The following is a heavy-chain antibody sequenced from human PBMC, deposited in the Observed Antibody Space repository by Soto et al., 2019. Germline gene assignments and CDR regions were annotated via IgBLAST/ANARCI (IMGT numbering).Heavy chain of an antibody. CDR1: GFTFSSYG. CDR2: ISYDGSNK. CDR3: AKGYDFWSGYLDY. Sequence: QVQLVESGGGVVQPGRSLRLSCAASGFTFSSYGMHWVRQAPGKGLEWVAVISYDGSNKYYADSVKGRFTISRDNSKNTLYLQMNSLRAEVTAVYYCAKGYDFWSGYLDYWGQGTLVTVSS. V-gene: IGHV3-30*18. D-gene: IGHD3-3*01. J-gene: IGHJ4*02.